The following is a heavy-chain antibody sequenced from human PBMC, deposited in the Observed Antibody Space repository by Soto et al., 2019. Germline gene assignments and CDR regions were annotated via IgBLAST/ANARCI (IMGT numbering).Heavy chain of an antibody. D-gene: IGHD2-15*01. CDR2: ISAYNGNT. CDR1: GYTFTSYG. V-gene: IGHV1-18*01. Sequence: QVQLVQSGAEVKKPGASVKVSCKASGYTFTSYGISWVRQAPGQGLEWMGWISAYNGNTNYAQKLQGRVTMTTDTSTSTAYMELRSLRSDDTAVYYCARDRFGATPRPRSYYYYMDVWGKGTTVTVSS. J-gene: IGHJ6*03. CDR3: ARDRFGATPRPRSYYYYMDV.